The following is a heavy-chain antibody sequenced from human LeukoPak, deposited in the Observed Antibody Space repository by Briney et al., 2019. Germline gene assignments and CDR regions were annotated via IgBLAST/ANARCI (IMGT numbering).Heavy chain of an antibody. J-gene: IGHJ4*02. D-gene: IGHD4-17*01. CDR3: ARGWYDYGDFSVFDY. CDR1: GYTFTSYG. CDR2: ISAYNGNT. V-gene: IGHV1-18*04. Sequence: ASVKVSCKASGYTFTSYGISWVRQAPGQGLEWIGWISAYNGNTNYAQKLQGRVTMTTDTSTSTAYMELRSLRSDDTAVYYCARGWYDYGDFSVFDYWGQGTLVTVSS.